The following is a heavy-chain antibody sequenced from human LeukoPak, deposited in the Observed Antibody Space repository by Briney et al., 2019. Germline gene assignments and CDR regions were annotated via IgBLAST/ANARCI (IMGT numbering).Heavy chain of an antibody. CDR2: IYDSGST. J-gene: IGHJ3*02. CDR3: APLTTADAFDI. V-gene: IGHV4-59*01. D-gene: IGHD3-22*01. Sequence: WETLSLTCAVSGWTFSSYYWSWIRQPPGKGLEWIGYIYDSGSTNYNPSLKSRVTISVDTSKNQFSLKLSSGTAADTAVFYCAPLTTADAFDIWGQGTMVTVSS. CDR1: GWTFSSYY.